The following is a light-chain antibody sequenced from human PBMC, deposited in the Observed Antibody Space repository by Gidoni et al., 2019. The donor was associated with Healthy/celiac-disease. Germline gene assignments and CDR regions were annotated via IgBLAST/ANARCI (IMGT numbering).Light chain of an antibody. Sequence: AIRMTQSPSSFSASTGDRVTITCRASQGISSYSAWYQQKPGKAPKLLIYAASTLQSGVPSRFSGSGSGTDFTLTISCLQSEDFATYYCQQYYSYPRWTFGQGTKVEIK. CDR3: QQYYSYPRWT. J-gene: IGKJ1*01. CDR2: AAS. V-gene: IGKV1-8*01. CDR1: QGISSY.